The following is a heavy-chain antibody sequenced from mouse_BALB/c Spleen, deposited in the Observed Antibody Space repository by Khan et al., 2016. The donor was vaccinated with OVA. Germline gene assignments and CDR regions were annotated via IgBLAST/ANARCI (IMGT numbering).Heavy chain of an antibody. Sequence: VRLQQSGPELVKPGASVKISCKTSGYTFTEYTLHWVKQGHGKSLEWIGVINPKNGVTSYNQKFKGKATLTVDKSSSTAYMELRSLTSEDSAVYYCARDARRYWGQGTSVTVSS. CDR2: INPKNGVT. CDR1: GYTFTEYT. J-gene: IGHJ4*01. CDR3: ARDARRY. V-gene: IGHV1-18*01.